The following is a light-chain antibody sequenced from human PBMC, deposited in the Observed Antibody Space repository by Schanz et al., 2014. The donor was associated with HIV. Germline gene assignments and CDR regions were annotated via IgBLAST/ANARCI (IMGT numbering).Light chain of an antibody. V-gene: IGLV2-14*01. CDR1: SSDVGGYNY. Sequence: QSVLTQPASVSGSPGQSITISCTGTSSDVGGYNYVSWYQQHPGKAPKLMIYDVSNRPSGVSNRFSGSKSGNTASLTISGLQAEDEADYYCCSYTTTNTWLFGGGTKLTVL. CDR3: CSYTTTNTWL. J-gene: IGLJ3*02. CDR2: DVS.